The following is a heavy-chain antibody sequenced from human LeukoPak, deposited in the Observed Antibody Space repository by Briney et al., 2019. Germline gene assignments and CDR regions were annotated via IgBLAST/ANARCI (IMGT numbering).Heavy chain of an antibody. D-gene: IGHD3-22*01. Sequence: GGSLRLSCAASGFTFDDYGMSWGRQAPGKGLEWVSGINWNGGSTGYADSVKGRFTISRDNAKNSMYLQMNSLRAEDTALYYCARVEYYYDSSGYFDYWGQGTLVTVSS. V-gene: IGHV3-20*04. CDR1: GFTFDDYG. CDR3: ARVEYYYDSSGYFDY. J-gene: IGHJ4*02. CDR2: INWNGGST.